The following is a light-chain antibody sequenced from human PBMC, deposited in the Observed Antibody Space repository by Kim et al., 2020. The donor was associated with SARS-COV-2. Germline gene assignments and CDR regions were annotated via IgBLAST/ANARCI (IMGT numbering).Light chain of an antibody. Sequence: QSALTQPASVSGSPGQSITISCTGSNNDVGGYSLVSWYRQYPGKAPQLMIYEVTKRPSGVSNRFSGSKSGNTASLTISGLQAEDEADYYCCSYVGNDIYVYGTGTQLTVL. V-gene: IGLV2-23*02. J-gene: IGLJ1*01. CDR3: CSYVGNDIYV. CDR1: NNDVGGYSL. CDR2: EVT.